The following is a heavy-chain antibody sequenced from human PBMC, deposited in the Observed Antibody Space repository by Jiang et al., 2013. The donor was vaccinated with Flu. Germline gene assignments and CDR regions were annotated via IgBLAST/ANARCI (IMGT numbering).Heavy chain of an antibody. V-gene: IGHV3-30*03. J-gene: IGHJ3*02. D-gene: IGHD3-16*02. CDR1: GFTFSSYG. CDR3: ATLRGDKDVDKGGAFDI. CDR2: ISYDGSNK. Sequence: QLLESGGGVVQPGRSLRLSCAASGFTFSSYGMHWVRQAPGKGLEWVAVISYDGSNKYYADSVKGRFTISRDNSKNTLYLQMNSLRAEDTAVYYCATLRGDKDVDKGGAFDIWGQGTMVTVSS.